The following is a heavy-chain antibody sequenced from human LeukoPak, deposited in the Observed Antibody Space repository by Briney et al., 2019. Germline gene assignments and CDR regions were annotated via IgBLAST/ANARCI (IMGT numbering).Heavy chain of an antibody. Sequence: GSLRLSCAASGFTFSSYAMSWVRQAPGKGLEWVSAISDSGGSTYYADSVKGRFTISRDNSKNTLYLQMNSLRAEDTAVYYCAKARYSSGWFWFDPWGQGTLVTVSS. D-gene: IGHD6-19*01. V-gene: IGHV3-23*01. CDR1: GFTFSSYA. CDR3: AKARYSSGWFWFDP. J-gene: IGHJ5*02. CDR2: ISDSGGST.